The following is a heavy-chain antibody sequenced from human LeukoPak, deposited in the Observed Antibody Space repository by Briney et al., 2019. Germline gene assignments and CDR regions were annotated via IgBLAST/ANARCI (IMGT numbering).Heavy chain of an antibody. V-gene: IGHV6-1*01. CDR2: TYYRSKWYN. J-gene: IGHJ5*02. CDR3: ARDRLGYCSSTSCYHPSYFDP. CDR1: GDSVSSNSAA. Sequence: SQTLSLTCAISGDSVSSNSAAWNWIRQSPSRGLEWLGRTYYRSKWYNDYAVSVKSRITINPDTSKNQFSLQLNSVTPEDTAVYYCARDRLGYCSSTSCYHPSYFDPWGQGTLVTVSS. D-gene: IGHD2-2*01.